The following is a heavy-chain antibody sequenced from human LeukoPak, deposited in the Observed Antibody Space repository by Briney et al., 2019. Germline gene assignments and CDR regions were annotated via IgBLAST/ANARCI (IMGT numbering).Heavy chain of an antibody. V-gene: IGHV5-51*01. J-gene: IGHJ4*02. Sequence: GESLKISCKGSGYKFTNYWIGWVRQMPGKGLEWMGIIYPGDSDTRYSPSFQGQVTISADKSISTAYLQWSSLKASDTAMYYCARRSSMVTYYFDYWGQGTLVTVSS. D-gene: IGHD2-21*02. CDR2: IYPGDSDT. CDR1: GYKFTNYW. CDR3: ARRSSMVTYYFDY.